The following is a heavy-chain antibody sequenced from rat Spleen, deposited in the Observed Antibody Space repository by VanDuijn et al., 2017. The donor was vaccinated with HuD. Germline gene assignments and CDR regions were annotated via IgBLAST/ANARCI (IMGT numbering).Heavy chain of an antibody. D-gene: IGHD4-3*01. CDR1: GFTFNNYW. V-gene: IGHV5-31*01. CDR3: ARHGDNSGYDYFDY. J-gene: IGHJ2*01. Sequence: EVRLVESGGGLVQPGRSLRLSCAASGFTFNNYWMTWIRQAPGKGLEWVASITNTGGSTYYPDSVKGRFTISRDNAKSTLYLQMNSLRSEDTATYYCARHGDNSGYDYFDYWGQGVMVTVSS. CDR2: ITNTGGST.